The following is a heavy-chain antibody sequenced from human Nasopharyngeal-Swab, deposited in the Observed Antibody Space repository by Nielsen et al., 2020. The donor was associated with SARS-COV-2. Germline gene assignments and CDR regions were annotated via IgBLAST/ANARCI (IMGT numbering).Heavy chain of an antibody. J-gene: IGHJ4*02. Sequence: GESLKISCKGSGYNFAIYWIGWVRQLPGKGLEWMGIIYPGDSDTRYSPSFQGHVTISTDESISTAYLQWNSLEASDTALYYCARHSYSSSLAPFVYWGQGTLVTVSS. CDR1: GYNFAIYW. V-gene: IGHV5-51*01. CDR2: IYPGDSDT. CDR3: ARHSYSSSLAPFVY. D-gene: IGHD6-6*01.